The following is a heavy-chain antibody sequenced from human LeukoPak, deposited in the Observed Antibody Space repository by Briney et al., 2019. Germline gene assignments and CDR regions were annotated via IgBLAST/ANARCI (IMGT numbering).Heavy chain of an antibody. Sequence: PGGSLRLSCAASGFTFSSYWMSWVRQAPGKGLEWVANIKQDGSEKYYVDSVKGRFTISRDNAKNSLYLQMNSLRAEDTAVYYCARDAYYDFWSGYYGPSPFDYWGQGTLVTVSS. D-gene: IGHD3-3*01. J-gene: IGHJ4*02. V-gene: IGHV3-7*03. CDR1: GFTFSSYW. CDR2: IKQDGSEK. CDR3: ARDAYYDFWSGYYGPSPFDY.